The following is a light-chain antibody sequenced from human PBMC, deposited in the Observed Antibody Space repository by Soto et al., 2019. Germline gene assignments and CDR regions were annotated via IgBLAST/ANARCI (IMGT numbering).Light chain of an antibody. V-gene: IGKV3-15*01. J-gene: IGKJ1*01. CDR3: QRYNIWQRA. Sequence: EIVMTQSPATLSVSPGERATLSCRASQSVSYNLAWYQQKPGQAPRVLIYGASTRATGIPARFSGSGSGTGLAVAISSLQSEDFPVYYCQRYNIWQRAVGRGTKVDIK. CDR2: GAS. CDR1: QSVSYN.